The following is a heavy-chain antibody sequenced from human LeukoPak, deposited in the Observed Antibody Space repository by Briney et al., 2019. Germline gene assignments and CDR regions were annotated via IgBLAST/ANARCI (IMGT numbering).Heavy chain of an antibody. D-gene: IGHD6-13*01. J-gene: IGHJ6*03. Sequence: GGTLRLSCAASGFTFSSYGMSWVRQAPGKGLEWVSAISGSGGSTYYADSVKGRFTISRDNSKNTLYLQMNSLRAEDTAVYYCAKIAAAGTYYYYMDVWGKGTTVTISS. CDR1: GFTFSSYG. CDR3: AKIAAAGTYYYYMDV. CDR2: ISGSGGST. V-gene: IGHV3-23*01.